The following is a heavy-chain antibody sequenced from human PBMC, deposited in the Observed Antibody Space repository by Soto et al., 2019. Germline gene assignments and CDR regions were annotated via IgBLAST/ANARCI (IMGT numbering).Heavy chain of an antibody. V-gene: IGHV3-33*01. J-gene: IGHJ6*02. CDR2: IWYDGSNK. D-gene: IGHD3-9*01. Sequence: QVQLVESGGGVVQPGRSLRLSCAASGFTFSSYGMHWVRQAPGKGLEWVAVIWYDGSNKYYADSVKGRFTISRDNSKNTLYLKRNSLRAEYTAVYYCARDRLRYFYCFVMSLGMDVWGQGTTVTVSS. CDR1: GFTFSSYG. CDR3: ARDRLRYFYCFVMSLGMDV.